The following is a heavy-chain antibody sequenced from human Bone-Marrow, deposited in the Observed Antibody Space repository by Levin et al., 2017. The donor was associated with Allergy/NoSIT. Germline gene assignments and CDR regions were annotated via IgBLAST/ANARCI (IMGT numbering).Heavy chain of an antibody. Sequence: SETLSLTCTVSGGSIGSGDSYWSWIRQPPGTDLEWIGYIYYRGSTTYNPSLKSRLAISVDTSKNQFSLNLQSVTAADTAVYFCARVGGSAIVTNYFDFWGPGILVTVSS. CDR3: ARVGGSAIVTNYFDF. CDR1: GGSIGSGDSY. J-gene: IGHJ4*02. V-gene: IGHV4-30-4*01. D-gene: IGHD5-18*01. CDR2: IYYRGST.